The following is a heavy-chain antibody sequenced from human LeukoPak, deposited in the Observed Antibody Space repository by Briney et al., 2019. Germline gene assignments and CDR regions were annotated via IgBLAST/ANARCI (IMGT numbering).Heavy chain of an antibody. CDR1: GFTVSSNY. CDR3: AKDRHGCSSTSCYGTTYYFDY. Sequence: GGSLRLSCAASGFTVSSNYMSWVRQAPGKGLEWVAFIRYDGSNKYYADSVKGRFTISRDNSKNTLYLQMNSLRAEDTAVYYCAKDRHGCSSTSCYGTTYYFDYWGQGTLVTVSS. V-gene: IGHV3-30*02. J-gene: IGHJ4*02. CDR2: IRYDGSNK. D-gene: IGHD2-2*01.